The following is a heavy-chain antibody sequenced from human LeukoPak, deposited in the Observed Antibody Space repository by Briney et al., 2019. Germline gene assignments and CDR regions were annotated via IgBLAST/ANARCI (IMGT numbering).Heavy chain of an antibody. V-gene: IGHV5-51*01. CDR2: IYLGDSDT. Sequence: GESLKISCKGSGYSFTSYWIGWVRQMPGKGLEWMGIIYLGDSDTRYSPSFQGQVTISADKSISTAYLQWSSLKASDTAMYYCARRRYCSSTSCGASDAFDIWGQGTMVTVSS. CDR3: ARRRYCSSTSCGASDAFDI. CDR1: GYSFTSYW. D-gene: IGHD2-2*01. J-gene: IGHJ3*02.